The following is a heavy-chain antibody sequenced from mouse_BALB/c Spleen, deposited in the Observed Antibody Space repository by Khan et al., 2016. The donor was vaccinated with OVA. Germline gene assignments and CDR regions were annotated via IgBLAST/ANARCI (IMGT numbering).Heavy chain of an antibody. D-gene: IGHD6-2*01. CDR2: INTSTGEP. CDR3: AQISSYWYADS. J-gene: IGHJ1*01. Sequence: QIQLVQSGPELKKPGETVKISCKASGYSFTNYGMNWVKQAPGKGLKWMGWINTSTGEPTYADDFKGRFVFSLETAAITTYLQTSNLKEKCMTTDDCAQISSYWYADSWGAGTTVTVSS. V-gene: IGHV9-1*02. CDR1: GYSFTNYG.